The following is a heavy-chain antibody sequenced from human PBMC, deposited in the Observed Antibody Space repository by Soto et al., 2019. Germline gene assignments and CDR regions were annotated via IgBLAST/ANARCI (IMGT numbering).Heavy chain of an antibody. D-gene: IGHD3-22*01. CDR3: ARDLGYYDSSGYFDY. Sequence: GGSLRLSCAASGFTFSDYYMSWIRQAPGKGLEWISYISSSGDIIYYADSVKGRFTISRDNAKNSLYLQMNSLRAEDTAVYYCARDLGYYDSSGYFDYWGQGTLVTVSS. CDR2: ISSSGDII. CDR1: GFTFSDYY. V-gene: IGHV3-11*01. J-gene: IGHJ4*02.